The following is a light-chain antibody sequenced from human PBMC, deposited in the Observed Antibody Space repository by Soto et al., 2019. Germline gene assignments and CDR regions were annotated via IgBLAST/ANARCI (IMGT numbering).Light chain of an antibody. CDR2: GAS. CDR1: QSVTSNY. V-gene: IGKV3-20*01. CDR3: QQYDNSPYT. Sequence: IVLTQSPGTLSLSPGERVTLSCRASQSVTSNYLAWYQQKPGQAPRLLMYGASSRATGIPARFSGSGSGTRFTLTISRLEPDDFAVYYCQQYDNSPYTFGQGTKLEIK. J-gene: IGKJ2*01.